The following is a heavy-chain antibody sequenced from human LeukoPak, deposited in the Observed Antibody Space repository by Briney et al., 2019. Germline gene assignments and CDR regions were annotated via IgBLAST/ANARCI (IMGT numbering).Heavy chain of an antibody. CDR1: GGSFSGYY. Sequence: SETLSLTSAVYGGSFSGYYWSWIRQPPGKGLEWIGEINHSGSTNYNPSLKSRVTISVDTSKNQFSLKLSSVTAADTAVYYCARRRPGGSYRHSNWFDPWGQGTLVTVSS. D-gene: IGHD3-16*02. CDR2: INHSGST. J-gene: IGHJ5*02. V-gene: IGHV4-34*01. CDR3: ARRRPGGSYRHSNWFDP.